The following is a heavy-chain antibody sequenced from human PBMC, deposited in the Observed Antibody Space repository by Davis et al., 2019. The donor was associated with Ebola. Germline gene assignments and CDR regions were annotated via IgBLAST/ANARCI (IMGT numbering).Heavy chain of an antibody. CDR2: IYYSGST. CDR3: ARDLGNDY. CDR1: GGSISSYY. Sequence: PGGSLRLSCTVSGGSISSYYWSWIRQPAGKGLEWIGYIYYSGSTNYNPSLKSRVTISVDTSKNQFSLKLSSVTAADTAVYYCARDLGNDYWGQGTLVTVSS. D-gene: IGHD1-1*01. V-gene: IGHV4-59*01. J-gene: IGHJ4*02.